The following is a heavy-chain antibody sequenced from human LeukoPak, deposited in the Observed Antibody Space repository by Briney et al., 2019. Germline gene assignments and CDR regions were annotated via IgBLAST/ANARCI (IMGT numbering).Heavy chain of an antibody. CDR2: IIPIFGTA. D-gene: IGHD5-24*01. J-gene: IGHJ4*02. Sequence: GASVKVPCKASGGTFSSYAISWVRQAPGQGLEWMGGIIPIFGTANYAQKFQGRVTITADESTSTAYMELSSLRSEDTAVYYCLERRSDFDYWGQGTLVTVSS. CDR3: LERRSDFDY. CDR1: GGTFSSYA. V-gene: IGHV1-69*13.